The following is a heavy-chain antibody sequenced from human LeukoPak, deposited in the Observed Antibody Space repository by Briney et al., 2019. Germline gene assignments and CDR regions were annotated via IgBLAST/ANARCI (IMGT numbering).Heavy chain of an antibody. V-gene: IGHV3-21*01. CDR1: GFTFKIYS. Sequence: GGSLRLSCAASGFTFKIYSMNWVRQAPGKGLEWVSSISSSSSHMHYADSVKGRFTISRDNAKNSLYLQMNTLRAEDTAVYYCARDDTSVHFFDYWGQGTLVTVSS. J-gene: IGHJ4*02. CDR3: ARDDTSVHFFDY. CDR2: ISSSSSHM. D-gene: IGHD1-1*01.